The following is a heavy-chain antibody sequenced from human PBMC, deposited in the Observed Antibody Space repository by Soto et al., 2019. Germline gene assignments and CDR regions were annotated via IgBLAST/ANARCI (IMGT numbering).Heavy chain of an antibody. Sequence: EVQLVESGGGLVQPGGSLRLSCAASGFTFSSYSMNWVRQAPGKGLEGVSYISSSSSTIYYEDSVKGRFTICRDNAKNSLSLHMSSLSDEDKAVSYCARDVGGGLDVWGQGTTVTVSS. V-gene: IGHV3-48*02. D-gene: IGHD3-10*01. J-gene: IGHJ6*02. CDR2: ISSSSSTI. CDR3: ARDVGGGLDV. CDR1: GFTFSSYS.